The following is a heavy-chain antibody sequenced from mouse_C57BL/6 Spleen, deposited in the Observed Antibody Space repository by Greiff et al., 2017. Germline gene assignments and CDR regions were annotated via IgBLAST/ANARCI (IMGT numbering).Heavy chain of an antibody. Sequence: DVKLVESGGGLVKPGGSLKLSCAASGFTFSSYTMSWVRQTPEKRLEWVATISGGGGNTYYPDSVKGRFTISRDNAKNTLYLQMSSLRSEDTALYYCARDYYGSSWFAYWGQGTLVTVSA. J-gene: IGHJ3*01. D-gene: IGHD1-1*01. V-gene: IGHV5-9*01. CDR2: ISGGGGNT. CDR1: GFTFSSYT. CDR3: ARDYYGSSWFAY.